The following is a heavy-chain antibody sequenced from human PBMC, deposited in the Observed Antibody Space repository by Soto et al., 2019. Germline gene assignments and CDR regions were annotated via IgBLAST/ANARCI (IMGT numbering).Heavy chain of an antibody. V-gene: IGHV3-23*01. CDR1: GFTFSGYA. Sequence: GGSLRLSCAASGFTFSGYAMTWVRQAPGKGLEWVSSITGSGTSTYYADSVKGRFIISRDNSKNTVSLQMNSLRADDTAVYYCVKSPDFYYYTMDVWGQGTTVTVSS. J-gene: IGHJ6*02. CDR2: ITGSGTST. CDR3: VKSPDFYYYTMDV.